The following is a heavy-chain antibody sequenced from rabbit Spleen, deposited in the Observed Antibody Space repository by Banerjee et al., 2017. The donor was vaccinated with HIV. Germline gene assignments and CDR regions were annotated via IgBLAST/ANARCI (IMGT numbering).Heavy chain of an antibody. D-gene: IGHD7-1*01. CDR2: IDTRSGGSI. J-gene: IGHJ4*01. CDR3: VRDGDGTNVFWYFNF. Sequence: QSLEESGGDLVKPGASLTLTCIASGVSFSGNSYMCWVRQAPGKGLEWIVCIDTRSGGSIYYATWAKGRFTISKTSPTTVTLQMTSLTAADTATYFCVRDGDGTNVFWYFNFWGPGTLVTVS. V-gene: IGHV1S40*01. CDR1: GVSFSGNSY.